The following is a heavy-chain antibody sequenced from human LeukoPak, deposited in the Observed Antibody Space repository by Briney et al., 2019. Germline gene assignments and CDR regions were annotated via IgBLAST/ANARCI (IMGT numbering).Heavy chain of an antibody. CDR3: ARRSRSCSGGDCYFDGLDV. D-gene: IGHD2-15*01. Sequence: HGESLKISCKGSGYSFPSYWIAWVRQMPGKGLEWMGIIYPGDSDTRYSPSFEGQVTISADKSISSAYLQWSSLKASDTAMYYCARRSRSCSGGDCYFDGLDVWGQGTTVTVSS. V-gene: IGHV5-51*01. J-gene: IGHJ6*02. CDR1: GYSFPSYW. CDR2: IYPGDSDT.